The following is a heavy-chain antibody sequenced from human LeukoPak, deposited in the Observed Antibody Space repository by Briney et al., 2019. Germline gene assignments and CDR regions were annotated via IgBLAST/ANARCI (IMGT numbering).Heavy chain of an antibody. CDR2: ITTGGPNT. D-gene: IGHD7-27*01. CDR1: GFTFSSYT. Sequence: GSLRLSCTASGFTFSSYTMSWVRQAPGKGLKWVSTITTGGPNTYYADSVKGRFTVSRDDSKNTLYLQMNSLRAEDTAVYYCAKDGGLWVSAHWGDSWGRGTLVTVSS. CDR3: AKDGGLWVSAHWGDS. J-gene: IGHJ4*02. V-gene: IGHV3-23*01.